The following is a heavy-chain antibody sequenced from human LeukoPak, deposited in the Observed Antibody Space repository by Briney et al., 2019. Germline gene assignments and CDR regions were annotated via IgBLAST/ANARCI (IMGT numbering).Heavy chain of an antibody. Sequence: GGSLRLSCAASGFTVSSNYMSWVRQAPGKGLEWVSVIYSGGSTYYADPVKGRFTISRDNSKNTLYLQMNSLRAEDTAVYYCARAFPFSSSWYPFDYWGQGTLVTVSS. CDR2: IYSGGST. D-gene: IGHD6-13*01. CDR1: GFTVSSNY. V-gene: IGHV3-53*01. CDR3: ARAFPFSSSWYPFDY. J-gene: IGHJ4*02.